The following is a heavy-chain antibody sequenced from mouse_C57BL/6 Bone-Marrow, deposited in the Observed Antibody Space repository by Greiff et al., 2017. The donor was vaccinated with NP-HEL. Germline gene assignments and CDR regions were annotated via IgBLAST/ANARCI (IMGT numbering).Heavy chain of an antibody. J-gene: IGHJ1*03. Sequence: QVQLQQPGAELVRPGSSVKLSCKASGYTFTSYWMHWVKQRPIQGLEWIGNIDPSDSETHYNQKFKDKATLTVDKSSSTAYMQLSSLTSEDSAVYYCASGTTVVARWYFDVWGTGTTVTVSS. CDR3: ASGTTVVARWYFDV. V-gene: IGHV1-52*01. D-gene: IGHD1-1*01. CDR2: IDPSDSET. CDR1: GYTFTSYW.